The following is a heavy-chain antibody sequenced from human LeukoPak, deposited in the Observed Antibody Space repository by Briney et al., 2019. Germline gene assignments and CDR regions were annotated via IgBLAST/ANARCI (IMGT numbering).Heavy chain of an antibody. Sequence: GGSLRLSCAASGLTFSSYSMNWVRQAPGKGLEWVSSISSSSSYIYYADSVKGRFTISRDNAKNSLYLQMNSLRAEDTAVYYCATADRYCSSTSCYLLAFDYWGQGTLVTVSS. CDR3: ATADRYCSSTSCYLLAFDY. V-gene: IGHV3-21*01. CDR1: GLTFSSYS. CDR2: ISSSSSYI. J-gene: IGHJ4*02. D-gene: IGHD2-2*01.